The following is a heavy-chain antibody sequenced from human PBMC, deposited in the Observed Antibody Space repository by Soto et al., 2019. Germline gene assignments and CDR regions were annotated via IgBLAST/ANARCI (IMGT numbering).Heavy chain of an antibody. CDR1: GFTFSSYA. J-gene: IGHJ4*02. CDR2: ISYDGSNK. CDR3: AYGYYWTPFDY. D-gene: IGHD4-17*01. Sequence: QVQLVESGGGVVQPGRSLRLSCAASGFTFSSYAMHWVRQAPGKGLEWVAVISYDGSNKYYADSVKGRFTISRDNSKNTLYLQMNSLRAEDTAVYYCAYGYYWTPFDYWGQGTLVTVSS. V-gene: IGHV3-30-3*01.